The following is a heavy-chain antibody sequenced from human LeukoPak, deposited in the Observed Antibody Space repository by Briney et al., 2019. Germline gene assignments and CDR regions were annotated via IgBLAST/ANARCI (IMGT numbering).Heavy chain of an antibody. D-gene: IGHD1-26*01. CDR2: IYYSGST. J-gene: IGHJ4*02. V-gene: IGHV4-59*01. CDR3: ARDPVGPGGFFDY. CDR1: GGSISSYY. Sequence: SETLSLTCTVSGGSISSYYWSWIRQPPGKGLEWIGYIYYSGSTNYNPSLKSRVSISVDTSKNQFSLKLSSVTAADTAVYYCARDPVGPGGFFDYWGQGTLVTVSS.